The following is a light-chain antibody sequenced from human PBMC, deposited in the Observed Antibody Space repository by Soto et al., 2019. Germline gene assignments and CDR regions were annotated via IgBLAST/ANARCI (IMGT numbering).Light chain of an antibody. CDR3: QQYNSYLSWT. Sequence: DIQMTQTPLTLSASVGDRVTSTCRASQSINDWLAWYQQKPGKAPKLLSYDSSSLESGVPSRFSGSGSGTEFTLTISSLQPDDFGTYDCQQYNSYLSWTFGQGTKVDIK. CDR2: DSS. CDR1: QSINDW. J-gene: IGKJ1*01. V-gene: IGKV1-5*01.